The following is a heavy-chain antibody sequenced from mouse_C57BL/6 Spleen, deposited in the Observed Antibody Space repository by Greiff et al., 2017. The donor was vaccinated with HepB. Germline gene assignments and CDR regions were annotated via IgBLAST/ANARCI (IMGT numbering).Heavy chain of an antibody. CDR1: GFTFSSYT. CDR3: ARTCCSGFDY. V-gene: IGHV5-9*01. Sequence: EVKLMESGGGLVKPGGSLKLSCAASGFTFSSYTMSWVRQTPEKRLEWVATISGGGGNTYYPDSVKGRFTISRDNAKNTLYLQMSSLRSEDTSLYYCARTCCSGFDYCGQGTTFTVSS. J-gene: IGHJ2*01. CDR2: ISGGGGNT. D-gene: IGHD3-2*02.